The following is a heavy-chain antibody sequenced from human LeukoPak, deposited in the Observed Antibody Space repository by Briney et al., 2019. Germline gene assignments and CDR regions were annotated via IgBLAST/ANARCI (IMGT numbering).Heavy chain of an antibody. CDR3: IPPAAGLRRTISTEYFQH. V-gene: IGHV3-48*03. J-gene: IGHJ1*01. Sequence: GGSLRLSCAAAELTFSSYEMYWVRQAPGKGLEWVSYISGSGETIYCADSVKGRFTISRDNANKSLYLRMSSLRVEDTAIYYCIPPAAGLRRTISTEYFQHWGQGALVTVSS. CDR1: ELTFSSYE. CDR2: ISGSGETI. D-gene: IGHD6-13*01.